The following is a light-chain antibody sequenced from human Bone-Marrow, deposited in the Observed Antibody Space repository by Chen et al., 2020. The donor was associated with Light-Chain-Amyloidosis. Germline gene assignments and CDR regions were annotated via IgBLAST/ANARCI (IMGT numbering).Light chain of an antibody. V-gene: IGKV3-11*01. Sequence: EIVLTQSPATLSLSPGERATLSCRARQSVSSYLAWYPQKPGQAPRLLIYDASNRATGIPARFSGSESGTVFTLTLSSLEPEDFAVYYCQQRSNWPRTFGQGTKVEIK. CDR1: QSVSSY. J-gene: IGKJ1*01. CDR3: QQRSNWPRT. CDR2: DAS.